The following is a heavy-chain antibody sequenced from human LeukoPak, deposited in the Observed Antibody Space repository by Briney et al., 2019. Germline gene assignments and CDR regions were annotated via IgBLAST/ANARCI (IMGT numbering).Heavy chain of an antibody. CDR2: IFHRGGT. J-gene: IGHJ4*02. CDR1: GASISSNDW. D-gene: IGHD3-10*01. Sequence: SGTLSLTCAVSGASISSNDWWTWVRQPPGKGLEWIGEIFHRGGTNYNPSLKSRVTISVDKSKNEFSLKLTSVTAAGTAVYCCAREDHYGSGSLDYWGQGTLVTVSS. CDR3: AREDHYGSGSLDY. V-gene: IGHV4-4*01.